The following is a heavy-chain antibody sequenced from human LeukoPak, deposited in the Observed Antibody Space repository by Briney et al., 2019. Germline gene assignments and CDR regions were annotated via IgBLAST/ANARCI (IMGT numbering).Heavy chain of an antibody. CDR2: INPNSGGT. J-gene: IGHJ4*02. D-gene: IGHD6-13*01. Sequence: CASVKVSCKASGYTFTGYYMHWVRQAPAQPLEWMGWINPNSGGTNYAQKFQVRVTMTRDTSISTAYMELSRLRSDDTAVYYCARDDTAAAVYYFDYWGQGTLVTVSS. V-gene: IGHV1-2*02. CDR3: ARDDTAAAVYYFDY. CDR1: GYTFTGYY.